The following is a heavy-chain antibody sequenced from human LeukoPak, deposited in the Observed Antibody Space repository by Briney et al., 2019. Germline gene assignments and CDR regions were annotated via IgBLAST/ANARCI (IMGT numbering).Heavy chain of an antibody. V-gene: IGHV4-59*11. CDR3: ARLVGGTGYFDY. Sequence: SETLSLTCAVSGGSISSHYWSWIRQPPGKGLEWIGYINYSGTTNYSPSLKSRVTISVDTSKTQFSLKLSSVTAADTAVYYCARLVGGTGYFDYWGQGALVTVSS. D-gene: IGHD3-9*01. CDR2: INYSGTT. J-gene: IGHJ4*02. CDR1: GGSISSHY.